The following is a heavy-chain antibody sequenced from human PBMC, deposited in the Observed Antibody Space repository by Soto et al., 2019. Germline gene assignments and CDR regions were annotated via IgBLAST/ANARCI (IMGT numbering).Heavy chain of an antibody. CDR1: GGSMRNYF. Sequence: SETLSLTCTVSGGSMRNYFWTWIRQPPGKGLEWIGYIHYSGTTSFFPSYNPSLRSRVTISEDTSKNQFSLKLLSVTTADTAVYFCAAGEASSRNLAPYYLDFWGQGTLVSVSS. D-gene: IGHD6-13*01. V-gene: IGHV4-59*01. CDR2: IHYSGTT. J-gene: IGHJ4*02. CDR3: AAGEASSRNLAPYYLDF.